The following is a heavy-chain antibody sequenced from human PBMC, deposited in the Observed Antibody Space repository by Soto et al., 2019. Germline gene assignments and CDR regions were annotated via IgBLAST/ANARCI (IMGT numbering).Heavy chain of an antibody. Sequence: SETLSLTCTVSGGSISSYYWSWIRQPPGKGLEWIGYIYYSGSTNYNPSLKSRVTISVDTSKNQFSLKLSSVTAADTAVYYCASSLGQYLLLGVYYYYYGMDGWGQGTTVTVPS. J-gene: IGHJ6*01. D-gene: IGHD2-2*01. CDR2: IYYSGST. V-gene: IGHV4-59*01. CDR3: ASSLGQYLLLGVYYYYYGMDG. CDR1: GGSISSYY.